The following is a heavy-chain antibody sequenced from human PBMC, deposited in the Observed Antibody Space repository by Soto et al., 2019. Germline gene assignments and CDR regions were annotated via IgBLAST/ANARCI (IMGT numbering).Heavy chain of an antibody. CDR2: ISYDGSNK. Sequence: GGSLRLSCAASGFTLSSYAMHWVRQAPNKGLEWVAVISYDGSNKYYADSVKGRFTISRDKSKNTLYMQMNSLRAEATAVYYCARVGGYSNCYTYGFYGMDVWGQGTTVTVSS. CDR3: ARVGGYSNCYTYGFYGMDV. D-gene: IGHD2-2*02. V-gene: IGHV3-30*04. J-gene: IGHJ6*02. CDR1: GFTLSSYA.